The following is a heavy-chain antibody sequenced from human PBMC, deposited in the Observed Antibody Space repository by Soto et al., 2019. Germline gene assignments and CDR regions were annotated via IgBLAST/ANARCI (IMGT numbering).Heavy chain of an antibody. V-gene: IGHV4-38-2*01. Sequence: PSETLSLTCAVSGYSISSGYYWGWIRQPPGKGLEWIGSIYHSGSTYYNPYLKSRVTISVDTSKNQFSLKLSSVTAADTAVYYCARRSVTIFGVVITDHNWFDPWGQGTLVTVSS. D-gene: IGHD3-3*01. J-gene: IGHJ5*02. CDR3: ARRSVTIFGVVITDHNWFDP. CDR2: IYHSGST. CDR1: GYSISSGYY.